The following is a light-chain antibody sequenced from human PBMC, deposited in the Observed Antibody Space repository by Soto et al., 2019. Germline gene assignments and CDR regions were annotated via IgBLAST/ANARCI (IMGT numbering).Light chain of an antibody. CDR2: VAS. CDR1: QSISRN. CDR3: QQYNNLPFT. Sequence: EIVMTQSPATLSVSPGERATLSCRARQSISRNLAWSQQKPGQAPRLLIYVASTRPTGIPATCSGSGSGTEFTLTISRLQSEDFAVYYCQQYNNLPFTFGPGTKVDI. V-gene: IGKV3-15*01. J-gene: IGKJ3*01.